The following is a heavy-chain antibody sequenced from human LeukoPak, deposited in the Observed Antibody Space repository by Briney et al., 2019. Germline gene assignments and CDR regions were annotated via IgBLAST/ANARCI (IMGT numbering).Heavy chain of an antibody. Sequence: PGGSLRLSCAASGFPFSSYGMHWVRQAPGKGLEWVAFIRYDGSNKYYADSVKGRFTISRDNSKNTLYLQMNSLRAEDTAVYYCAKDSADFWSGYPPSTYFDYWGQGTLVTVSS. CDR2: IRYDGSNK. D-gene: IGHD3-3*01. J-gene: IGHJ4*02. CDR1: GFPFSSYG. V-gene: IGHV3-30*02. CDR3: AKDSADFWSGYPPSTYFDY.